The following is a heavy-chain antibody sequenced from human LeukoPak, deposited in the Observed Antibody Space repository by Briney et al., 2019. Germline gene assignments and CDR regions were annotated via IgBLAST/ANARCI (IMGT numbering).Heavy chain of an antibody. CDR3: ARDYRYCTNGVCFYYFDY. D-gene: IGHD2-8*01. V-gene: IGHV1-18*01. CDR2: ISAYNGNT. J-gene: IGHJ4*02. CDR1: GYTFTSYG. Sequence: GASVKVSCKASGYTFTSYGISWVRQAPGQGLEWMGWISAYNGNTNYAQELQGRVTMTTDTSTSTAYMELRSLRSDDTAVYYCARDYRYCTNGVCFYYFDYWGQGTLVTVSS.